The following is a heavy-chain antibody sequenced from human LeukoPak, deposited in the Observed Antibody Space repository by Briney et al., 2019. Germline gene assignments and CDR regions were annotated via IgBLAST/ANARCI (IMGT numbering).Heavy chain of an antibody. CDR3: AKVKEGIQLWFFFDY. Sequence: TGGSLRLSCAASGFTFSSYAMSWVRQAPGKGPEWVSAISGSGGSTYYADSVKGRFTISRDNSKNTLYLQMNSLRAEDTAVYYCAKVKEGIQLWFFFDYWGQGTLVTVSS. D-gene: IGHD5-18*01. V-gene: IGHV3-23*01. J-gene: IGHJ4*02. CDR2: ISGSGGST. CDR1: GFTFSSYA.